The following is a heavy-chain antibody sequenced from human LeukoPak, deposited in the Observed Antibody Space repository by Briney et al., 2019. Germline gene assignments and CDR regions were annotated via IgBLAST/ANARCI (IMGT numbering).Heavy chain of an antibody. J-gene: IGHJ5*02. D-gene: IGHD3-10*01. V-gene: IGHV4-39*07. CDR2: IYYSGST. CDR3: ARVPYGSGSYYPLSWFDP. CDR1: GGSISSSSYY. Sequence: SETLSLTCTVSGGSISSSSYYWGWIRQPPGKGLEWIGSIYYSGSTYYNPSLKSRVTISVDTSKNQFSLKLSSVTAADTAVYYCARVPYGSGSYYPLSWFDPWGQGTLVTLSS.